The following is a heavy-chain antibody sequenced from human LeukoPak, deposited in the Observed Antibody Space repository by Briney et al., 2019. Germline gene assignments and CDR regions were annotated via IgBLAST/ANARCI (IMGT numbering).Heavy chain of an antibody. V-gene: IGHV1-8*01. D-gene: IGHD4-17*01. CDR3: ARASGDYVDAFDI. Sequence: ASVKVSCKASGYTFTSYDINWVRQATGQGLEWMGWMNPNSGNTGYAQKLQGRVTMTTDTSTSTAYMELRSLRSDATAVYYCARASGDYVDAFDIWGQGTMVTVSS. J-gene: IGHJ3*02. CDR1: GYTFTSYD. CDR2: MNPNSGNT.